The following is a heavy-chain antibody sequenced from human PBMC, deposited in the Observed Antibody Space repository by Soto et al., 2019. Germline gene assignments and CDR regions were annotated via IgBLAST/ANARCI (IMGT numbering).Heavy chain of an antibody. CDR2: IYYSGST. CDR3: ARSLSCSGGSCYFSRFDP. CDR1: GGSCSGYY. V-gene: IGHV4-34*01. J-gene: IGHJ5*02. D-gene: IGHD2-15*01. Sequence: SETLSLTCAVYGGSCSGYYWIWIRQPPGKGLEWIGEIYYSGSTNYNPSLKSRVTISLDTSNNQFSLRLSSVTAADTAVYYCARSLSCSGGSCYFSRFDPWGQGSLVTVSS.